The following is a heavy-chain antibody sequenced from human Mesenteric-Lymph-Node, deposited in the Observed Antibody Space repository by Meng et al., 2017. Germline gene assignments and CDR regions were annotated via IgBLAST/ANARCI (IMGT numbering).Heavy chain of an antibody. CDR1: GFTFSSYW. CDR3: ARDGYSSGSNDY. D-gene: IGHD6-19*01. V-gene: IGHV3-7*01. J-gene: IGHJ4*02. CDR2: IKPDGSEK. Sequence: GGSLRLSCAASGFTFSSYWMTWVRQAPGKGLEWVANIKPDGSEKSYGGSVKGRFTISRDNAQNSLYLQMNSLRAEDTAVYHCARDGYSSGSNDYWGQGTLVTVSS.